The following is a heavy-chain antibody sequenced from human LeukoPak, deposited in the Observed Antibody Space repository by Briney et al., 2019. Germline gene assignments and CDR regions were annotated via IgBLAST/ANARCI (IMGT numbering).Heavy chain of an antibody. CDR3: TRKGSQWDFLVDY. Sequence: GGSLRLSCAASGFSFSSYWMHWVRQAPGKGLVWVSSITGDGSSTRHADSVKGRFTISRDNSENSLYLQMDSLTAEDTAVYYCTRKGSQWDFLVDYWGQGTRVAVSP. J-gene: IGHJ4*02. V-gene: IGHV3-74*01. D-gene: IGHD1-26*01. CDR1: GFSFSSYW. CDR2: ITGDGSST.